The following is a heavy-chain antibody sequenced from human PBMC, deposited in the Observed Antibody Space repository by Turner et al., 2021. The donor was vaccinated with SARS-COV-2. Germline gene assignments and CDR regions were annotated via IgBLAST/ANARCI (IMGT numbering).Heavy chain of an antibody. Sequence: EVQLEESGGGLVQPGRSLRLSCAASGFTFDEYVMHWVRQAPGKGLEWVSGISWNSGSIGYADSVKGRFTISRDNAKNSLYLQMNSLRAEDTALYDCAKGRRFGMDVWGQGTTVTVSS. CDR1: GFTFDEYV. V-gene: IGHV3-9*01. CDR3: AKGRRFGMDV. CDR2: ISWNSGSI. J-gene: IGHJ6*02.